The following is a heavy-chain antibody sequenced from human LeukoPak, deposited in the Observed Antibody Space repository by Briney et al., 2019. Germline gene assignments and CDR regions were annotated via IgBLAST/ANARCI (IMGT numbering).Heavy chain of an antibody. CDR2: IYTSGST. CDR3: ARDKVVPAAMGAFDI. V-gene: IGHV4-4*07. D-gene: IGHD2-2*01. Sequence: SETLSLTCIVSGGSISSYYWSWIRQPAGKGLEWIGRIYTSGSTNYNPSLKSRVTMSVDTSKNQFSLKLSSVTAADTAVYYCARDKVVPAAMGAFDIWGQGTMVTVSS. J-gene: IGHJ3*02. CDR1: GGSISSYY.